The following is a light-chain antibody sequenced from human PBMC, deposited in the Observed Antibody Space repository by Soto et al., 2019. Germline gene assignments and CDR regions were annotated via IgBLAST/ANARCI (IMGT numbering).Light chain of an antibody. CDR3: QQYVSSPPYT. V-gene: IGKV3-20*01. CDR1: QSVSNNY. J-gene: IGKJ2*01. Sequence: EVVLTQSPGTLSLSPGERATLSCRASQSVSNNYLAWYQQKPGQTPKLLIFGSSDRATGIPDRFSGSGFGIDFTLTISCLEPEDFAVYYCQQYVSSPPYTFGQGTKLEIK. CDR2: GSS.